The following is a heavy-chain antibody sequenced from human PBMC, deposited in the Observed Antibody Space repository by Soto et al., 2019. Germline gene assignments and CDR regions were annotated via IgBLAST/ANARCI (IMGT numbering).Heavy chain of an antibody. CDR2: ISYDGSNK. J-gene: IGHJ6*02. V-gene: IGHV3-30*18. D-gene: IGHD1-7*01. CDR3: AKDISSGTTFKDYGMDV. CDR1: GFTFSSYG. Sequence: GGSLRLSCAASGFTFSSYGMHWVRQAPGKGLEWVAVISYDGSNKYYADSVKGRFTISRDNSKNTLYLQMNSLRAEDTAVYYCAKDISSGTTFKDYGMDVWGQGTTVTVSS.